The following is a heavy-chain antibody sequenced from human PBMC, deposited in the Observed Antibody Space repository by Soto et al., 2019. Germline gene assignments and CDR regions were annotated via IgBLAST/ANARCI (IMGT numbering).Heavy chain of an antibody. D-gene: IGHD3-9*01. Sequence: GESLKISCKGSGYSFTSYWIGWVRQMPGKGLEWMGIIYPGDSDTRYSPSFQGQVTISADKSISTAYLQWSSLKASDTAMYYCAREGYDILTGYYKTYYYYGMDVWGQGTTVTVSS. CDR2: IYPGDSDT. V-gene: IGHV5-51*01. CDR1: GYSFTSYW. J-gene: IGHJ6*02. CDR3: AREGYDILTGYYKTYYYYGMDV.